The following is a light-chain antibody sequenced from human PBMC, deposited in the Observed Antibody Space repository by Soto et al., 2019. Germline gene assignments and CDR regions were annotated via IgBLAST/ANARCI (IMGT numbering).Light chain of an antibody. V-gene: IGLV3-1*01. J-gene: IGLJ2*01. Sequence: SSELTQPPSVSVSPGQTANITCSGDKLGDKYACWYQQKPGQSPVLVICQDRKRPSGIPERFAGSNSGDTATLTISGTQTMDEADYYCQAWDRTTVVFGGGTQLTVL. CDR1: KLGDKY. CDR2: QDR. CDR3: QAWDRTTVV.